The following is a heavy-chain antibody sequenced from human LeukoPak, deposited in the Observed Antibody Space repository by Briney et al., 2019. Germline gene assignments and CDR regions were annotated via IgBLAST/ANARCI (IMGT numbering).Heavy chain of an antibody. D-gene: IGHD2-15*01. Sequence: PGESLRLSCAASGFTFSSAWMSWVRQAPGKGLEWVGRIKHKTDGGTTDYAAPVKGRFTISRDDSKNTVYLQMNSLKTEDTAVYHCTTEGYCSGGSCAGFDYWGQGTQVTVSS. J-gene: IGHJ4*02. CDR3: TTEGYCSGGSCAGFDY. CDR2: IKHKTDGGTT. V-gene: IGHV3-15*01. CDR1: GFTFSSAW.